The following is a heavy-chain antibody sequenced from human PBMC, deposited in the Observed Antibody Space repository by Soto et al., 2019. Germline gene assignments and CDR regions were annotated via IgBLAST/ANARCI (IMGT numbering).Heavy chain of an antibody. J-gene: IGHJ4*02. CDR2: IFDSGTT. CDR1: GASISSGGNF. V-gene: IGHV4-31*03. D-gene: IGHD4-17*01. CDR3: ARGRRRWRYFDY. Sequence: LSLTCTFSGASISSGGNFWNWIRHHPGKGLEWSGYIFDSGTTIYNPSLKSRLSISVDTSNSQVSMNLTSLTAADTAVYFCARGRRRWRYFDYWGQGALVTVSS.